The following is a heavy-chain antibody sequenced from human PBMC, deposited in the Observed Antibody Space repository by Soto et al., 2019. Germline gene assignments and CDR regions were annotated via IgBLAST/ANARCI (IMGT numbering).Heavy chain of an antibody. CDR2: IYYSGST. V-gene: IGHV4-30-4*01. CDR3: ARVMAASEGSDY. CDR1: GGSISSGDYY. J-gene: IGHJ4*02. D-gene: IGHD6-13*01. Sequence: QVQLQESGPGLVKPSQTLSLTCTVSGGSISSGDYYWSWIRQPPGKGLEWIGYIYYSGSTYYNPSLKSRVTISADTSNNQFSLKLSSVTAADTAVYYCARVMAASEGSDYWGQGTLVTVSS.